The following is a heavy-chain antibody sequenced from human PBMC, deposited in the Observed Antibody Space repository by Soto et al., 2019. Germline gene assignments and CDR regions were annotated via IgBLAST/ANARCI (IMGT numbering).Heavy chain of an antibody. CDR2: IRSKTDSYAT. CDR1: GFTFSGSP. CDR3: AKNYDSSGYYLLVDY. Sequence: SCAASGFTFSGSPMHWFRQASGKGLEWVGRIRSKTDSYATAYAASVKGRFTISRDNSKNTLYLQLNSLRAEDTAVYYCAKNYDSSGYYLLVDYWGQGTLVTVSS. D-gene: IGHD3-22*01. V-gene: IGHV3-73*01. J-gene: IGHJ4*02.